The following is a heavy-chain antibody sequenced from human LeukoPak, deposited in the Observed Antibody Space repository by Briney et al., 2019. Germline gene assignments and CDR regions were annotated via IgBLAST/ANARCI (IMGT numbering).Heavy chain of an antibody. Sequence: ASVKVSCKASGYTFTGYYIHWVRQAPGQGLEWMAWINPNGGGTNYAQKFQGRVAVTRDSSVSTAYMELSGLTSDDTAVFYCARGTGAPNYFDYWGQGTLVTVSS. V-gene: IGHV1-2*02. CDR2: INPNGGGT. J-gene: IGHJ4*02. CDR3: ARGTGAPNYFDY. D-gene: IGHD7-27*01. CDR1: GYTFTGYY.